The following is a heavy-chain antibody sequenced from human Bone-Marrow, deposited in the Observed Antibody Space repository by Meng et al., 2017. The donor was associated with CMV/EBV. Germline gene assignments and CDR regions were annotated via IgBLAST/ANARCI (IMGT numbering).Heavy chain of an antibody. D-gene: IGHD2-2*02. J-gene: IGHJ5*02. Sequence: SVKVSCKASGGTFSSYAISWVRQAPGQGLEWMGGIIPIFGTANYAQKFQGRVTITTDESTSTAYMELSSLRSEDTAVYYCARGGCSSTSCYTYWFDPWGQGTLVTVPS. CDR2: IIPIFGTA. V-gene: IGHV1-69*05. CDR3: ARGGCSSTSCYTYWFDP. CDR1: GGTFSSYA.